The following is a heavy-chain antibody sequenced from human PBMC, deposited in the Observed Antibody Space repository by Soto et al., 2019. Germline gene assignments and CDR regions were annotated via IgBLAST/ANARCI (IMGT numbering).Heavy chain of an antibody. CDR3: ARVKKYCSGGSCYRTTQFDY. V-gene: IGHV1-8*01. CDR2: MNPNSGNT. J-gene: IGHJ4*02. CDR1: GYTFTSYD. Sequence: QVQLVQSGAEVKKPGASVKVSCKASGYTFTSYDINWVRQATGQGLEWMGWMNPNSGNTGYAQKFQGLVTMTMNTSIRTAYMELSSLRSEDTAVYYCARVKKYCSGGSCYRTTQFDYWGQGTLVTVSS. D-gene: IGHD2-15*01.